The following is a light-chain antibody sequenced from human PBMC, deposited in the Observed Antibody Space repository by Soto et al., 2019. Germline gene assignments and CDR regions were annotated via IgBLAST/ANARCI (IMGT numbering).Light chain of an antibody. CDR1: SSDVGGYDY. J-gene: IGLJ1*01. CDR2: DVS. V-gene: IGLV2-14*03. Sequence: QSVLTQPASVSGSPGESIIISCTGTSSDVGGYDYVSWYQQHPGKAPKLMIYDVSDRPSGVSNRFSGSKSGNTASLTISRLQPEDEADYYCSSYTSDSLFVFGTGTKVTVL. CDR3: SSYTSDSLFV.